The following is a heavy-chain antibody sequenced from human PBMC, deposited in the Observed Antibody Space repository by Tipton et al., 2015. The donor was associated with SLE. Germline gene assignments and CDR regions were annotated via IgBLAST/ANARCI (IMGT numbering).Heavy chain of an antibody. V-gene: IGHV3-53*01. CDR1: GFTVSSNY. CDR3: ARDPGLKAAFDI. Sequence: SLRLSCAASGFTVSSNYMSWVRQAPGKGLEWVSVIYIGGSTYYADSVKGRFTIPRDNSKNTLYLQMNSLRAEDTAVYYCARDPGLKAAFDIWGQGTMVTVSS. CDR2: IYIGGST. J-gene: IGHJ3*02.